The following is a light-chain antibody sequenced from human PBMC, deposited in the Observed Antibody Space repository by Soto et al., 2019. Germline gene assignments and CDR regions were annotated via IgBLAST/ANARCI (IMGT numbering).Light chain of an antibody. J-gene: IGLJ1*01. CDR3: SSYAGSSNV. CDR1: SSDVGGYNY. CDR2: EVN. V-gene: IGLV2-8*01. Sequence: QSVLTQPPSASGSPGQSVAISCTGTSSDVGGYNYVSWYQQHPGKAPKLMIYEVNNRPSGVPDRFSGSKSGNTASLTVSGLQAEDEAEYYCSSYAGSSNVFGTGTKVTVL.